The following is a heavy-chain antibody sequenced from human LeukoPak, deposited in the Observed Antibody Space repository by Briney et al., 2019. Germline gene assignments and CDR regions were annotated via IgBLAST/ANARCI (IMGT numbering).Heavy chain of an antibody. Sequence: GGSLRLSCAASGFTFSSYGMHWVRQAPGKGLEWVAVMSYDGSKKYYADSVKDRFTISRDNTKNTMYLQMNSLRAEDTAVYYCAKDMEYSDGWGGGYFDFWGQGTLVTVSS. CDR1: GFTFSSYG. CDR2: MSYDGSKK. J-gene: IGHJ4*02. V-gene: IGHV3-30*18. D-gene: IGHD5-18*01. CDR3: AKDMEYSDGWGGGYFDF.